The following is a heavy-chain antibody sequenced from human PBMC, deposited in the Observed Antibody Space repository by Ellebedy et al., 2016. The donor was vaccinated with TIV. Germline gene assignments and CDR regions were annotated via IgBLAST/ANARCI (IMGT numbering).Heavy chain of an antibody. CDR2: IYTGGTT. CDR3: ARDDFDWWRLFDY. V-gene: IGHV4-4*07. D-gene: IGHD3-9*01. CDR1: GDSISRYY. Sequence: SETLSLTXTVSGDSISRYYWNWLRQAAGKGLEYIGRIYTGGTTYYNPSLKSRVTMSMDTSKNHLSLSLTSVTAADTAMYFCARDDFDWWRLFDYWGQGTQVTVSS. J-gene: IGHJ4*02.